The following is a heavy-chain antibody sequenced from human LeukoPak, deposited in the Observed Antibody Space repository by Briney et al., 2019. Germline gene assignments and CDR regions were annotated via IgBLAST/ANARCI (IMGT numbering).Heavy chain of an antibody. CDR2: INPNSGNT. V-gene: IGHV1-2*02. D-gene: IGHD4-23*01. J-gene: IGHJ4*02. Sequence: ASVQVSCKASGYTFTGDYMHWVRQAPGEGLEWVGWINPNSGNTKYAQEFQDRVTMTRDTSISTAYMELSRLRLDDTAVYYCAREHGGLDSWGQGTLVTVSS. CDR1: GYTFTGDY. CDR3: AREHGGLDS.